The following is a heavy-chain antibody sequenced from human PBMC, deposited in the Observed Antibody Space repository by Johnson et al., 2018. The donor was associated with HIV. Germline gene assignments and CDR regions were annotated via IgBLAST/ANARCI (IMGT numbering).Heavy chain of an antibody. J-gene: IGHJ3*02. CDR2: IYRGGST. Sequence: VQLVESGGGLIQPGGSLRLSCAASGFTVSSNYMSWVRQAPGKGLEWVSVIYRGGSTYYADSVKGRFTISRDNSKNTMDLQMNSLRAEDTAVYYCAKEYYYDSSGFPDAFDIWGQGTMVTVSS. D-gene: IGHD3-22*01. CDR3: AKEYYYDSSGFPDAFDI. V-gene: IGHV3-66*03. CDR1: GFTVSSNY.